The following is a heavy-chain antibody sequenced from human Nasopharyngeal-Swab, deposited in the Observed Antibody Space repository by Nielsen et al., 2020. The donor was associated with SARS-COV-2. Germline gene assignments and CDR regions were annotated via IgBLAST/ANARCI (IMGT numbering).Heavy chain of an antibody. J-gene: IGHJ3*02. D-gene: IGHD5-24*01. CDR1: GFTFSSYW. Sequence: GESLKISCAASGFTFSSYWMSWVRQAPGKGLEWVAVIYSGGGTDYADSLKGRFTISRDISKNTLYLQINSLRAEDTAVYYCARGRAGDGYNYDAFDIWGQGTMVTVSS. CDR3: ARGRAGDGYNYDAFDI. V-gene: IGHV3-53*01. CDR2: IYSGGGT.